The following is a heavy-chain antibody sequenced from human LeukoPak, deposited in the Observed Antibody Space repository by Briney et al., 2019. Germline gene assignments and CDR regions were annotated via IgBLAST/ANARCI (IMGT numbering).Heavy chain of an antibody. Sequence: PSETLSLTCTVSGGSISSYYWSWIRQPPGKGLEWIGYIYYSGSTNYNPSLKSRVTISVDTSKNQFSLKLSSVTAADTAVYYCAREQLAAAGLYYFDYWGQGTLVTVSS. V-gene: IGHV4-59*01. CDR1: GGSISSYY. CDR3: AREQLAAAGLYYFDY. CDR2: IYYSGST. D-gene: IGHD6-13*01. J-gene: IGHJ4*02.